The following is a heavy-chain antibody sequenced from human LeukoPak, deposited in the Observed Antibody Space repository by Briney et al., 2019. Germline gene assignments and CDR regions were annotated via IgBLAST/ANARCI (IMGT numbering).Heavy chain of an antibody. Sequence: ASVKVSCKGSGYTFTNYAVHWVRQAPGQRLEWLGWINPGNGDTKYSQNFQGRVTVTSDTSAATAYVELNSLTSEDTAVYYCARDRRPRWELPSDFDCWGQGTLVTVSS. J-gene: IGHJ4*02. CDR1: GYTFTNYA. D-gene: IGHD1-26*01. CDR2: INPGNGDT. CDR3: ARDRRPRWELPSDFDC. V-gene: IGHV1-3*01.